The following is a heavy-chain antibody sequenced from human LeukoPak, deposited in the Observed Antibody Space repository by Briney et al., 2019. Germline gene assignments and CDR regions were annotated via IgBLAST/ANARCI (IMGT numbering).Heavy chain of an antibody. CDR1: GFTVSSYG. J-gene: IGHJ5*02. Sequence: GWSLRLSCAASGFTVSSYGMSWVRQAPGKGPEWVSLVYSDGVTRYADSVQGRFTISRDNSKNTVYLQMNNLRVEDTAVYHCVRDRAEGRAWVEFDPWGQGILVTVSS. V-gene: IGHV3-66*02. CDR2: VYSDGVT. CDR3: VRDRAEGRAWVEFDP.